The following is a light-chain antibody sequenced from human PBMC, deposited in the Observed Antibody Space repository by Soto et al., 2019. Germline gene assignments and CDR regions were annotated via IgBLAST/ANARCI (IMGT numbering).Light chain of an antibody. V-gene: IGLV2-14*01. Sequence: QYALTQPASVSGSPGQSITISCTRTSSDVGGYNYVSWYQQNPGKAPKLMIYEVSNRPSGVSNRFSGSKSGNTASLTISGLQAEDEADYYCRSYTSSSTLVFGTGTKVTVL. J-gene: IGLJ1*01. CDR2: EVS. CDR3: RSYTSSSTLV. CDR1: SSDVGGYNY.